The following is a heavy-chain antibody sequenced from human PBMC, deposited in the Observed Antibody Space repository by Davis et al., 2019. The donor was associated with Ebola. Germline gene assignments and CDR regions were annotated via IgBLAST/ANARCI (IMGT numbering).Heavy chain of an antibody. CDR3: AKHWGVWGSYRYYSWFDP. CDR2: ISSSSYYI. V-gene: IGHV3-21*01. D-gene: IGHD3-16*02. J-gene: IGHJ5*02. Sequence: GESLKISCAASGFTFSIYSINWVRQAPGKGLQWVSSISSSSYYIYYAGSVKGRFTISRDNAKNSLYLQMTSLRAEDTAVYYCAKHWGVWGSYRYYSWFDPWGQGTLVTVSS. CDR1: GFTFSIYS.